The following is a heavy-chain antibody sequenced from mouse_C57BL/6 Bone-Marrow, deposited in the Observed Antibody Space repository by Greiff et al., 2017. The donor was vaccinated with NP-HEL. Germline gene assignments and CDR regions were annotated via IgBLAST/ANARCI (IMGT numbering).Heavy chain of an antibody. Sequence: EVQVVESGAELVRPGASVKLSCTASGFNIKDDYMHWVKQRPEQGLEWIGWIDPENGDTEYASKFQGKATITADTSSNTAYLQLSSLTSEDTAVYYCTTRIYYGNWDYAMDYWGQGTSVTVSS. CDR1: GFNIKDDY. J-gene: IGHJ4*01. V-gene: IGHV14-4*01. CDR3: TTRIYYGNWDYAMDY. D-gene: IGHD2-1*01. CDR2: IDPENGDT.